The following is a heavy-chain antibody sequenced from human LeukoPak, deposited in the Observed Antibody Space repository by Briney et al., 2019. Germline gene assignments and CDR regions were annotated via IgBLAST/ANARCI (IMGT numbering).Heavy chain of an antibody. CDR3: ARVSGTSRDS. D-gene: IGHD6-25*01. CDR2: ITRTSSI. CDR1: GFTFSSYG. J-gene: IGHJ4*02. V-gene: IGHV3-21*01. Sequence: GRSLRLSCAASGFTFSSYGMHWVRQSPGKGLEWVSSITRTSSIFYADSVKGRFTISRDNAKNSLYLLMNSLRAEDTAVYYCARVSGTSRDSWGQGTEVTVSS.